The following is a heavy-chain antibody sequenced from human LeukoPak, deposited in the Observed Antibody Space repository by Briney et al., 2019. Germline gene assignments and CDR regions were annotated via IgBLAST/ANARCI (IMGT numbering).Heavy chain of an antibody. CDR1: GFTFSDYY. J-gene: IGHJ4*02. Sequence: PGGSLRPSCAASGFTFSDYYMSWIRQAPGKGLEWVSYITSSSTYTNYADSVKGRFAISRDNAKNSLYLQINSLRAEDTAVYYCARISGSYVFDYWGQGTLVTVSS. CDR2: ITSSSTYT. D-gene: IGHD1-26*01. CDR3: ARISGSYVFDY. V-gene: IGHV3-11*03.